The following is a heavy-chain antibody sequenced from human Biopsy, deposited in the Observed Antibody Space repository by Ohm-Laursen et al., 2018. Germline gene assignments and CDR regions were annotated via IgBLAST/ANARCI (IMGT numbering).Heavy chain of an antibody. CDR3: ARGDYFDSNGYFWFDP. J-gene: IGHJ5*02. CDR1: GGSISNNNYY. CDR2: IFYRGST. D-gene: IGHD3-22*01. V-gene: IGHV4-39*07. Sequence: GTLSLTWIVSGGSISNNNYYWGWIRQPPGKGLEWIGSIFYRGSTHYKPSLKSRVNISVDTSKNQFSLKLNSVTAADTAVYYCARGDYFDSNGYFWFDPWGQGTLVTVSS.